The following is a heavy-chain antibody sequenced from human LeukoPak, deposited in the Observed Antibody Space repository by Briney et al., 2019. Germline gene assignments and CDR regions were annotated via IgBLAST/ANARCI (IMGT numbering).Heavy chain of an antibody. D-gene: IGHD1-26*01. J-gene: IGHJ4*02. CDR1: GGSFSGYY. CDR3: ARTYSGSYYARYYFDY. V-gene: IGHV4-34*01. Sequence: SETLSLTCAVYGGSFSGYYWSWLRQPPGKGLEWIGEINHSGSTNYNPSLKSRVTISVDTSKNQFSLKLSSVTAADTAVYYCARTYSGSYYARYYFDYWGQGTLVTVSS. CDR2: INHSGST.